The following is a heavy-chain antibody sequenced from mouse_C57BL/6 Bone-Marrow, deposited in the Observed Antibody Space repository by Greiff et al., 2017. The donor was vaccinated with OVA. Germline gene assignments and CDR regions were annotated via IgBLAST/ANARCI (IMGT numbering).Heavy chain of an antibody. Sequence: EVMLVESGGGLVQPGGSMKLSCAASGFTFSDYYMYWVRQTPEKRLGWVASISNGGGGTYYPDTVKGRFTISRANAQNTLYLQMSRLKSEDTAMYYCARHGGTDWYFDLWGTGTTVTVSS. D-gene: IGHD3-3*01. CDR1: GFTFSDYY. CDR3: ARHGGTDWYFDL. CDR2: ISNGGGGT. V-gene: IGHV5-12*01. J-gene: IGHJ1*03.